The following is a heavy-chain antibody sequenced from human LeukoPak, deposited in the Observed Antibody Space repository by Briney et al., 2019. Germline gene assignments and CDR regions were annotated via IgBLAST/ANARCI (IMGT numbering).Heavy chain of an antibody. CDR1: GGSISSYY. CDR3: ARLGGYDSGPIDY. D-gene: IGHD5-12*01. Sequence: SETLSLTCTVSGGSISSYYWSWIRQPPGKGLEWIGYIYYSGSTNYNPSPKSRVTISVDTSKNQFSLKLSSVTAADTAVYYCARLGGYDSGPIDYWGQGTLVTVSS. V-gene: IGHV4-59*08. CDR2: IYYSGST. J-gene: IGHJ4*02.